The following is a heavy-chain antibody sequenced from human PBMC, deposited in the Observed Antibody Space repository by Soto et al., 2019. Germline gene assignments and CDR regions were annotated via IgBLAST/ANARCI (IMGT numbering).Heavy chain of an antibody. Sequence: SQTLSLTCAISGDSVSSNSAAWNWIRQSPSRGLERLGRTYYRSKWYNDYAVSVKSRITINPDTSKNQFSLQLNSVTPEDTAVYYCARGDLEPSRDERYFDYWGQGTLVTVSS. CDR3: ARGDLEPSRDERYFDY. D-gene: IGHD1-1*01. V-gene: IGHV6-1*01. J-gene: IGHJ4*02. CDR1: GDSVSSNSAA. CDR2: TYYRSKWYN.